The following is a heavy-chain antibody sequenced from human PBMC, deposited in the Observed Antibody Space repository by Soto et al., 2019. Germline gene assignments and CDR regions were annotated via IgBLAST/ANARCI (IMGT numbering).Heavy chain of an antibody. J-gene: IGHJ6*02. CDR2: IYSGGST. CDR3: ARERAMDV. V-gene: IGHV3-66*01. CDR1: GFTVSSNY. Sequence: EVQLVESGGGLVQPGGSLRLSCAASGFTVSSNYMSWVRQAPGKGLEWVSVIYSGGSTYYADAVKGRLTISRDNSKNTLYLQMNSLRAEDTAVYYCARERAMDVWGQGTTVTVSS.